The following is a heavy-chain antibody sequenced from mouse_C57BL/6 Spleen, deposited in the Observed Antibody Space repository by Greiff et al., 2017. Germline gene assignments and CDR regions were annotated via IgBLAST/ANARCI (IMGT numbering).Heavy chain of an antibody. CDR2: INPGSGGT. V-gene: IGHV1-54*01. CDR1: GYAFTNYL. D-gene: IGHD3-2*02. CDR3: ARWETAQATEAMDY. Sequence: VQLQQSGAELVRPGTSVKVSCKASGYAFTNYLIEWVKQRPGQGLEWIGVINPGSGGTNDNEKFKGKATLTADTSSSTAYMQLSRLTSEDSAVYDCARWETAQATEAMDYWGQGTSVTVSS. J-gene: IGHJ4*01.